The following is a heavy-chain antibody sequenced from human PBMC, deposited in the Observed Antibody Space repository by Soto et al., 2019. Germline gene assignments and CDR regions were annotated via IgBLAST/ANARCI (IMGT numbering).Heavy chain of an antibody. Sequence: VKVSCKASGYTFASYAISWMRQAPGQGLEWMGWISAYNGNTNYAQKLQGRVTMTTDTSTSTAYMELRSLRSDDTAVYYCAKEKISTSCCNWFDPWGQGTLVTVSS. CDR1: GYTFASYA. V-gene: IGHV1-18*01. CDR2: ISAYNGNT. CDR3: AKEKISTSCCNWFDP. D-gene: IGHD2-2*01. J-gene: IGHJ5*02.